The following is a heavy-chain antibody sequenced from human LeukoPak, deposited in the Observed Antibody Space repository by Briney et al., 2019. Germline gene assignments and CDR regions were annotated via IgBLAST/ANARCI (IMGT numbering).Heavy chain of an antibody. CDR3: ARHVSGSYWFDT. CDR2: IDPSDSYT. J-gene: IGHJ5*02. D-gene: IGHD1-26*01. V-gene: IGHV5-10-1*01. Sequence: GESLKISCKGSGYSFTSYWISWVRQMPGKGLEWMGRIDPSDSYTNYSPSLQGHVTISADKSISTAYLQWSSLKASDTAMYYCARHVSGSYWFDTWGQGTLATVSS. CDR1: GYSFTSYW.